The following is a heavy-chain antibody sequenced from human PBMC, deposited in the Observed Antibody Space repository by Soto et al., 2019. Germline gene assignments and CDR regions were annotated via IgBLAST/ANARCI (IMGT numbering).Heavy chain of an antibody. CDR3: ARGARDFDY. CDR2: ISGTGYGT. CDR1: GFTFSDFA. V-gene: IGHV3-23*01. J-gene: IGHJ4*02. D-gene: IGHD3-16*01. Sequence: GGSLRLSCAASGFTFSDFAMSWVRKAPGKGLEWVSGISGTGYGTYYADSVKGRFTISRDSSNNTLYLQMNSLRGEDTAVYYCARGARDFDYWGQGTLVTVSS.